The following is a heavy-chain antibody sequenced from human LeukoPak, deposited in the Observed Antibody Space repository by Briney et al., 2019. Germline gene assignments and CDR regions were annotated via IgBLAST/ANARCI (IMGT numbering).Heavy chain of an antibody. CDR3: ARGGPYTAMVLPFDY. D-gene: IGHD5-18*01. CDR2: ISAYNGNT. CDR1: GYTFTSYG. V-gene: IGHV1-18*01. Sequence: ASVKVSCKASGYTFTSYGISRVRQAPGQGLEWMGWISAYNGNTNYAQKLQGRVTMTTDTSTSTAYMELRSLRSDDTAVYYCARGGPYTAMVLPFDYWGQGTLVTVSS. J-gene: IGHJ4*02.